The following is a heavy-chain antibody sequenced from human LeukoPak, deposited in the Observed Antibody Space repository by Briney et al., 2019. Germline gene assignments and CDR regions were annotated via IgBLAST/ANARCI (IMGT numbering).Heavy chain of an antibody. CDR2: ISSSSRYI. V-gene: IGHV3-21*01. J-gene: IGHJ5*02. Sequence: GGSLRLSCAASGFTFSSYTMKWVRQAPGKGLEWVSSISSSSRYIYYADSVRGQFTISRDNAKNSLYLQMYSLRAEDTAVYYCARGSEYCSGGTCYLNWFDPWGQGTLVTVSS. D-gene: IGHD2-15*01. CDR1: GFTFSSYT. CDR3: ARGSEYCSGGTCYLNWFDP.